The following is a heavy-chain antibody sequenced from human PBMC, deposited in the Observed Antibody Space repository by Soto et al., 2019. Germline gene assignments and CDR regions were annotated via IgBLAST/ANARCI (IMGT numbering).Heavy chain of an antibody. CDR2: ISAYNGKT. CDR1: GYPFTSYG. V-gene: IGHV1-18*01. J-gene: IGHJ4*02. Sequence: QVQLVQSGAEVKKPGASVKVSCKTSGYPFTSYGINWVRQAPGQGPEWMGWISAYNGKTSYTQKFQGRVTMTTDTSTSTAYMELRSLRSDDTAVYYCARDRLIAVTGLLHYWGQGTPVTSSS. CDR3: ARDRLIAVTGLLHY. D-gene: IGHD6-19*01.